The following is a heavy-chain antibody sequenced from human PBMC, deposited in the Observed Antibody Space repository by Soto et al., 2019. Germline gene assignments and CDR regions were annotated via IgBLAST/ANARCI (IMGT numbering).Heavy chain of an antibody. CDR3: AKDLPGNGQFFNWYFDL. V-gene: IGHV3-23*01. D-gene: IGHD2-8*01. CDR1: GFTFSSYA. J-gene: IGHJ2*01. Sequence: EVQLLESGGGLVQPGGSLRLSCAASGFTFSSYAMSWVRQAPGKGLEWVSGISGSGGFTYYSDSVKGRFTISRDNSKNTLYLRMNSLRAEDTAVYYYAKDLPGNGQFFNWYFDLWGRGTLVTVSS. CDR2: ISGSGGFT.